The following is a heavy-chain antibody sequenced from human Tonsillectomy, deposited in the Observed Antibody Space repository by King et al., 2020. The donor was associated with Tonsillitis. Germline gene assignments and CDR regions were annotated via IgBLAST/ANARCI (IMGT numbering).Heavy chain of an antibody. D-gene: IGHD3-22*01. CDR3: AQNIVMFIKVPGALDV. CDR1: GFSLSTSGVG. V-gene: IGHV2-5*02. CDR2: IYWDDDK. Sequence: TLKESGPTLVKPTQTLTLTCTFSGFSLSTSGVGVGWIRQPPGKALEWLALIYWDDDKRYSPFLNSRLTITKETSKNQVVLTMTNMDPVDTATYYCAQNIVMFIKVPGALDVWGQGTMVTVSS. J-gene: IGHJ3*01.